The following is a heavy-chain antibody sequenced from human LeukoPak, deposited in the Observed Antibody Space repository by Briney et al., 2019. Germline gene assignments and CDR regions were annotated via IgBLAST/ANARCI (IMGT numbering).Heavy chain of an antibody. Sequence: PSETLSLTCAVYGGSFSGYYWSLIRQPPGKGLEWIGEINHSGSTNYNPSLKSRVTISVDTSKNQFSLKLSSVTAADTAVYYCARVATYYDFWSGFSNWFDPWGQGTLVTVSS. J-gene: IGHJ5*02. V-gene: IGHV4-34*01. CDR2: INHSGST. D-gene: IGHD3-3*01. CDR1: GGSFSGYY. CDR3: ARVATYYDFWSGFSNWFDP.